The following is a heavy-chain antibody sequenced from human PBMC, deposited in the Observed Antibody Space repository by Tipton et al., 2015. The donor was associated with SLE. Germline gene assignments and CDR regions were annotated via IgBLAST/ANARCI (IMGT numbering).Heavy chain of an antibody. Sequence: TLSLTCTVSGGSISSSSYYWGWIRQPPGKGLEWIGEINHSGSTNYNPSLKSRVTISVDTSKNQFSLKLSSVTAADTAVYYCARGGDTAMVYYYYYGMDVWGQGTTVTVSS. D-gene: IGHD5-18*01. CDR3: ARGGDTAMVYYYYYGMDV. CDR2: INHSGST. J-gene: IGHJ6*02. V-gene: IGHV4-39*07. CDR1: GGSISSSSYY.